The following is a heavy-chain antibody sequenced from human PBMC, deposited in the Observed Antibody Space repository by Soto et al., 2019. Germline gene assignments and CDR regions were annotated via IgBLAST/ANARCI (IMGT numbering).Heavy chain of an antibody. J-gene: IGHJ4*02. V-gene: IGHV3-23*01. D-gene: IGHD1-20*01. Sequence: EVQLLESGGGLVQPGGSLRLSCVASGFTFSIYNMNWFRQAPGKGLEWVSVITGSGDYTNYADSVKGRFTISRDNSKNTLYLQMNRLRAEDTAVYFCARRITSSFDYWGQGTLVTVSS. CDR2: ITGSGDYT. CDR3: ARRITSSFDY. CDR1: GFTFSIYN.